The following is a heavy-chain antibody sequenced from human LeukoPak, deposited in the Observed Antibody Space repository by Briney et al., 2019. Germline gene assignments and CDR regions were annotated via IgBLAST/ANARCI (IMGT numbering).Heavy chain of an antibody. CDR1: GYTFTNYG. Sequence: ASVKVSCKASGYTFTNYGISWLRQAPGQGLEWMGWISGHNGNTNYAQNLQGRVTMTTDTSTSTAYMELRSLRSDDTAVYYCASALRSGDNYFDYWGQGTLVTVSS. J-gene: IGHJ4*02. CDR3: ASALRSGDNYFDY. CDR2: ISGHNGNT. V-gene: IGHV1-18*01. D-gene: IGHD6-19*01.